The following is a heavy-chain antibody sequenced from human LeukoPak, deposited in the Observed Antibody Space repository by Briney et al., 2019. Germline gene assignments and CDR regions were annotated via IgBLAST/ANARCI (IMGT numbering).Heavy chain of an antibody. V-gene: IGHV3-9*01. CDR2: ISWNSGSI. CDR1: GFTFDDYA. CDR3: ARDPAITMAWFDP. J-gene: IGHJ5*02. D-gene: IGHD3-10*01. Sequence: GGSLRLSCAASGFTFDDYAMHWVRQAPGKGLEWVSGISWNSGSIGYADSVKGRFTISRDNAKNSLYLQMNSLRAEDTAVYYCARDPAITMAWFDPWGQGTLVTVSS.